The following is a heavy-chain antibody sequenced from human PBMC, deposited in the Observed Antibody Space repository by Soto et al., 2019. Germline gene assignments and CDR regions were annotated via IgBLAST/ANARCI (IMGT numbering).Heavy chain of an antibody. V-gene: IGHV1-69*13. J-gene: IGHJ4*02. Sequence: SVKVSCKASGGTFSSYAISWVRQAPGQGLEWMGGIIPIFGTANYAQKFQGRVTITADESTSTAYMELSSLRSEDTAVYYCAGTRWELQPRAIFDYWGQGTLVTVS. CDR3: AGTRWELQPRAIFDY. CDR1: GGTFSSYA. CDR2: IIPIFGTA. D-gene: IGHD1-26*01.